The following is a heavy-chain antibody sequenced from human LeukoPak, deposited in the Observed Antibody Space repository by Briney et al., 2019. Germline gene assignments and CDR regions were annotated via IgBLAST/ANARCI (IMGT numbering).Heavy chain of an antibody. J-gene: IGHJ4*02. CDR3: TRVTYYYGSGSYDY. V-gene: IGHV3-49*04. D-gene: IGHD3-10*01. Sequence: GGSLRLSCTASGFTFGDYAMSWVRQAPGKGRGWVGFIRSKAYGGTTEYAASVKGRFTISRDDSKSIAYLQMNSLKTEDTAVYYCTRVTYYYGSGSYDYWGQGTLVTVSS. CDR1: GFTFGDYA. CDR2: IRSKAYGGTT.